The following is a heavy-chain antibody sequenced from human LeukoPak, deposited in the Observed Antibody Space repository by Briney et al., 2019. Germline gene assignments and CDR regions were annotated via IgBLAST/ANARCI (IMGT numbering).Heavy chain of an antibody. Sequence: GGSLRLSCAASAFTFSNHAMTWVRQAPGKGLERVSTISGSGDATWYADSVRGRFTISRDNSKNTLYLQMNSLRAEDTAVYYCAKGSGPLYWGQGTLVTVSS. D-gene: IGHD1-26*01. CDR1: AFTFSNHA. CDR3: AKGSGPLY. V-gene: IGHV3-23*01. CDR2: ISGSGDAT. J-gene: IGHJ4*02.